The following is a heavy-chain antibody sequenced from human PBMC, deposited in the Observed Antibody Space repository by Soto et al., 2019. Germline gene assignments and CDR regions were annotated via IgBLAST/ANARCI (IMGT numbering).Heavy chain of an antibody. V-gene: IGHV3-33*07. CDR1: GFTFSSNA. CDR2: IWYDGSNR. J-gene: IGHJ6*02. D-gene: IGHD1-26*01. CDR3: AREAGPGARGLYYYGMDV. Sequence: PVGSLRLSCAASGFTFSSNAMYWVRQALGKGLECLAVIWYDGSNRHYADSVKGRFTISRDNAKNTLYLQMTSLRADDTAVYYCAREAGPGARGLYYYGMDVWGQGTRVTVYS.